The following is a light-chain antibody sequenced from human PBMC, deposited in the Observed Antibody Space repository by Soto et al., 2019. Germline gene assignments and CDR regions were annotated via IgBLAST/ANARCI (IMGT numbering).Light chain of an antibody. CDR2: DAS. Sequence: DIQMTQSPSILSASVGDRVTITCRASQSISTWLAWYQQKPGKGPKFLIYDASRSESGVPSRFSGSGSGTEFTLTISSLQPDDFVTYYCQQYSSYWTFGQGTKV. V-gene: IGKV1-5*01. CDR1: QSISTW. J-gene: IGKJ1*01. CDR3: QQYSSYWT.